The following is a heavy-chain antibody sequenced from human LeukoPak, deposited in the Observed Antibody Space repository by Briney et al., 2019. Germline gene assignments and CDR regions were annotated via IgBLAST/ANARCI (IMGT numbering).Heavy chain of an antibody. CDR2: INPNSGGT. CDR1: GYTFTGYY. V-gene: IGHV1-2*02. D-gene: IGHD3-16*01. Sequence: ASVKASCKASGYTFTGYYMHWVRQAPGQGLEWMGWINPNSGGTNYAQKFQGRVTMTRDTSISTAYMELSRLRSDDTAVYYCARGDMITFGGVSYWGQGTLVTVSS. CDR3: ARGDMITFGGVSY. J-gene: IGHJ4*02.